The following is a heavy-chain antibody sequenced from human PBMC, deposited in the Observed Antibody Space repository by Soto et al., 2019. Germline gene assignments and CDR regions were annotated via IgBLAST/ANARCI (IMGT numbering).Heavy chain of an antibody. CDR1: GGSISSSSYY. D-gene: IGHD2-2*01. V-gene: IGHV4-39*01. CDR3: ASTYCGSATCYPNWFDP. J-gene: IGHJ5*02. Sequence: QLQLQESGPGLVKPSETLSLTCTVSGGSISSSSYYWGWIRQPPGKGLEWIGSLFYSGSTYYNPSLRSRVTISVDTSRNQFSLKLSSVTAADTAVYYCASTYCGSATCYPNWFDPWGQGTLVTVSS. CDR2: LFYSGST.